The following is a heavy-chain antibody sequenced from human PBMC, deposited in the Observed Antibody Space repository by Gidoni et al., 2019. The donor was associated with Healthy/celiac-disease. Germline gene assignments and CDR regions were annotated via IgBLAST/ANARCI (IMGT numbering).Heavy chain of an antibody. CDR2: IIPIFGTA. V-gene: IGHV1-69*01. D-gene: IGHD4-17*01. CDR1: GGTFSSYA. J-gene: IGHJ6*02. Sequence: QVQLVQSGAEVKKPGSSVKVSCKASGGTFSSYAISWVRKAPGQGLEWMGGIIPIFGTANYAQKFQGRVTITADESTSTAYMELSSLRSEDTAVYYCARDHTTDPMTTPLYYYYYGMDVWGQGTTVTVSS. CDR3: ARDHTTDPMTTPLYYYYYGMDV.